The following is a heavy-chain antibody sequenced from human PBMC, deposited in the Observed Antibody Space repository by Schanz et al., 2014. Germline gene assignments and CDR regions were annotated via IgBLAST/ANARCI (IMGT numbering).Heavy chain of an antibody. CDR3: AGAVATIRADSFDI. CDR2: INSRSNFI. V-gene: IGHV3-21*01. J-gene: IGHJ3*02. Sequence: EVQLVESGGGLVKPGGSLRLSCTASRIIFGTYSMNWIRQTPKGLEWFSSINSRSNFIYYADSVKGRFTSSRDNAKNSLYLKRNSLRAEDTAVYYCAGAVATIRADSFDIWGQGTMVAVSS. CDR1: RIIFGTYS. D-gene: IGHD5-12*01.